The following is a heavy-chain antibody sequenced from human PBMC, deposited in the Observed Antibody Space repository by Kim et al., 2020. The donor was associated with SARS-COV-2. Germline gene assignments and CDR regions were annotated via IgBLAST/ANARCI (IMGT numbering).Heavy chain of an antibody. CDR2: ISGSGGST. CDR3: AKHLQRGAFIAAAGFFDY. CDR1: GFTFSSYA. J-gene: IGHJ4*02. D-gene: IGHD6-13*01. Sequence: GGSLRLSCAASGFTFSSYAMSWVRQAPGKGLEWVSAISGSGGSTYYADSVKGRFTISRDNSKNTLYLQMNSLRAEDTAVYYCAKHLQRGAFIAAAGFFDYWGQGTLVTVSS. V-gene: IGHV3-23*01.